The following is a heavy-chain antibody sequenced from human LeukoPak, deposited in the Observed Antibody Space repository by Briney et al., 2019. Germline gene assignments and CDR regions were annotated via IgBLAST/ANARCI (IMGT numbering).Heavy chain of an antibody. J-gene: IGHJ3*02. D-gene: IGHD3-3*01. V-gene: IGHV5-51*01. Sequence: GESLKISCKGSGYSFTSYWIGWVRQMPGKGLEWMGIIYPGDSDTRYSPSFQGQVTISADKSISTAYLQWSSLKASDTAMYYCARTTLEWLSLSDAFDIWGQGTMVTVSS. CDR3: ARTTLEWLSLSDAFDI. CDR1: GYSFTSYW. CDR2: IYPGDSDT.